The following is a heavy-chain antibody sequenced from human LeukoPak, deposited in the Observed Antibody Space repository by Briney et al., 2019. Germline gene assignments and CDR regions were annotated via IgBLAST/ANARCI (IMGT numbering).Heavy chain of an antibody. D-gene: IGHD3-22*01. CDR3: ARDLSITMIVVGPPGAFDI. J-gene: IGHJ3*02. CDR1: AVTFSSYS. CDR2: IISSCSYI. Sequence: GGYLLLSCATSAVTFSSYSMNWWRQHPPEELEEVSSIISSCSYINSAGSVKSRSTISRDTAKHSMYLQTNSLRAEDTGVSYCARDLSITMIVVGPPGAFDIWGPGTMVTVSS. V-gene: IGHV3-21*01.